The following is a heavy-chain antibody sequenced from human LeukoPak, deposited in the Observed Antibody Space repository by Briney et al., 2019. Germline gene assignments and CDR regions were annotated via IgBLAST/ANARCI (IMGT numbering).Heavy chain of an antibody. Sequence: SETLSLTCTVSGGSISSSSYYWGWIRQPPGKGLEWIGSIYYSGTTYYNPSLKSRVTISVDTSKNQFSLKLSSVTAADTAVYYCYRDPRYSSSWSSGAFDIWGQGTMVTVSS. CDR3: YRDPRYSSSWSSGAFDI. V-gene: IGHV4-39*07. J-gene: IGHJ3*02. CDR2: IYYSGTT. CDR1: GGSISSSSYY. D-gene: IGHD6-13*01.